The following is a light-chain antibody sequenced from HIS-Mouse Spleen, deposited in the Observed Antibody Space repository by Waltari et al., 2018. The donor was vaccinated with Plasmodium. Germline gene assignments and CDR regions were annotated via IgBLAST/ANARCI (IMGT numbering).Light chain of an antibody. Sequence: AIRMTQSPSSFSASTGDRVTITCRASQGISSYLAWYQQKPGKAPKLLIYAASTLQSGVPSRFSGSGSGTDFTLIISCLQSEDFAVYYCQQYNNWSFTFGPGTKVDIK. J-gene: IGKJ3*01. V-gene: IGKV1-8*01. CDR3: QQYNNWSFT. CDR1: QGISSY. CDR2: AAS.